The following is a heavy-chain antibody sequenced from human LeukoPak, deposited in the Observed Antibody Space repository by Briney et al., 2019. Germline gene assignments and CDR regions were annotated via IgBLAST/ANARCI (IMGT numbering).Heavy chain of an antibody. CDR2: IYYSGSA. J-gene: IGHJ6*03. Sequence: SGTLSLTCTVSGGSISSSSYYWGWIREPPGKGLEWIGSIYYSGSASYNPSLKSRVTISVDTSKNRISLKLTSVTAADTAVYYCARHPGYYYYYMDVWGKGTTVTVSS. CDR1: GGSISSSSYY. V-gene: IGHV4-39*01. CDR3: ARHPGYYYYYMDV.